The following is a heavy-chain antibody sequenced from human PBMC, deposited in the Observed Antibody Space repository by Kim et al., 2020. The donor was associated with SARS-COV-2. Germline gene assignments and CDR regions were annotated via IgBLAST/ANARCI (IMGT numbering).Heavy chain of an antibody. D-gene: IGHD3-10*01. V-gene: IGHV5-51*01. J-gene: IGHJ6*02. Sequence: GESLKISCKGSGYSFTSYWIGWVRQMPGKGLEWMGIIYPGDSDTRYSPSFQGQVTISADKSISTAYLQWSSLKASDTAMYYCARQKGFGELFSYGMDVWGQGTTVTVSS. CDR1: GYSFTSYW. CDR2: IYPGDSDT. CDR3: ARQKGFGELFSYGMDV.